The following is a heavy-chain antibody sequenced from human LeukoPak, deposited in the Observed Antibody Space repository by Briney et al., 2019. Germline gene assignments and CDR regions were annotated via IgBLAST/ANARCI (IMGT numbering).Heavy chain of an antibody. CDR1: GFTFSSYG. CDR3: AKDKGGGYGNDGFDI. V-gene: IGHV3-30*18. Sequence: GGSLRLSCATSGFTFSSYGMHWVRQAPGKGLEWVAVISYDGSNQYYADSVKGRFTISRDNSKNTLYLQMNSLRAEDTAVYYCAKDKGGGYGNDGFDIWGRGTMVTVSS. J-gene: IGHJ3*02. D-gene: IGHD3-16*01. CDR2: ISYDGSNQ.